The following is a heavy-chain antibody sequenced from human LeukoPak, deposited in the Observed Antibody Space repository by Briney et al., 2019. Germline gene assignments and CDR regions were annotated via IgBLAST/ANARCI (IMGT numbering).Heavy chain of an antibody. CDR2: INHSGST. CDR3: ARAYGYGDYGLGRSYYYYGMDV. Sequence: SQTLSLTCAVSGGSISSGGYSWSWIRQPPGKGLEWIGEINHSGSTNYNPSLKSRVTISVDTSKNQFSLKLSSVTAADTAVYYCARAYGYGDYGLGRSYYYYGMDVWGQGTTVTVSS. CDR1: GGSISSGGYS. D-gene: IGHD4-17*01. V-gene: IGHV4-30-2*01. J-gene: IGHJ6*02.